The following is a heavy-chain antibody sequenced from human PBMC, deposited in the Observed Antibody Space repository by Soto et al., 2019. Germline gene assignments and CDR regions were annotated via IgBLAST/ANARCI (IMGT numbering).Heavy chain of an antibody. CDR1: GVSIRSYF. CDR2: TYHRGST. Sequence: SQTLSLTXSVSGVSIRSYFWRWLRQPPGGGLEWCGYTYHRGSTNYIPSLKSLVAISLDTSENQFSLKVSSVTAADTAVYYCARIGGDHRPLDYWGQGTPVT. V-gene: IGHV4-59*01. J-gene: IGHJ4*02. CDR3: ARIGGDHRPLDY.